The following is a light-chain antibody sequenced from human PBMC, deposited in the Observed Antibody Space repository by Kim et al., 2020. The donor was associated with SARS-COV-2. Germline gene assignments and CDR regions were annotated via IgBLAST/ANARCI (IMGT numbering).Light chain of an antibody. Sequence: IQLTQSPSSLSASVGDTVTITCRASQGISSNLAWYQQRPGKAPSPLIYSAFTLHSGVPSRFSGSGSGTDFTLTITSLQPEDFATYHCQQHHSFPLTFGGGTKVDIK. V-gene: IGKV1-9*01. CDR1: QGISSN. J-gene: IGKJ4*01. CDR3: QQHHSFPLT. CDR2: SAF.